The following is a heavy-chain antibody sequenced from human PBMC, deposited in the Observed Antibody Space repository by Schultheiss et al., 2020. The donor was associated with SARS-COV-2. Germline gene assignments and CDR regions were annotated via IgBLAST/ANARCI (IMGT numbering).Heavy chain of an antibody. Sequence: GGSLRLSCAASGFTFSDYYMNWIRQAPGKGLEWVSYISSSGSTIYYADSVKGRFTISRDNAKNSLYLQMNSLRAEDTAVYYCARDYPRYGAYYYYYYYGMDVWGQGTTVTVSS. D-gene: IGHD4-17*01. V-gene: IGHV3-11*04. J-gene: IGHJ6*02. CDR3: ARDYPRYGAYYYYYYYGMDV. CDR1: GFTFSDYY. CDR2: ISSSGSTI.